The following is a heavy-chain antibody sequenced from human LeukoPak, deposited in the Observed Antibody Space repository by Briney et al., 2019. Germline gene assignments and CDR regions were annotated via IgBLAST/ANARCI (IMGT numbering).Heavy chain of an antibody. J-gene: IGHJ4*02. Sequence: PGRSLRLSCAASGFTFDDYAMHWVRQAPGKGLEWVSGISWNSGSIGYADSVKGRFTISRDNAKNSLYLQMNSLRAEDTALYYCAKDLTPSMVRGVIFDYWGQGTLVTVSS. D-gene: IGHD3-10*01. CDR1: GFTFDDYA. CDR3: AKDLTPSMVRGVIFDY. V-gene: IGHV3-9*01. CDR2: ISWNSGSI.